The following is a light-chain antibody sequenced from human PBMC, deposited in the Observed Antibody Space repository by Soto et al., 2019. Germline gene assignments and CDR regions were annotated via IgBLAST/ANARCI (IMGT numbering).Light chain of an antibody. CDR1: QSISSY. Sequence: DIQMTQSPSSLSASVGDRVTITCRASQSISSYLNWYQQKPGKAPKLLIYAASTLQSGVPSSFSGSGSGTDLTLTIICLQSEDVATYYCQQYYSYHRTFGQGTNVDIK. V-gene: IGKV1-39*01. CDR2: AAS. J-gene: IGKJ1*01. CDR3: QQYYSYHRT.